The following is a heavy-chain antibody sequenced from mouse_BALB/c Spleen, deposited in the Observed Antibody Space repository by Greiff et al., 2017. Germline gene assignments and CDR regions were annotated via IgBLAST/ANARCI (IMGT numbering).Heavy chain of an antibody. D-gene: IGHD1-1*01. Sequence: LQQPGSELVRPGASVKLSCKASGYTFTSYWMHWVKQRHGQGLEWIGNIYPGSGSTNYDEKFKSKGTLTVDTSSSTAYMHLSSLTSEDSAVYYCTGSYYYGSSYGAWFADWGQGTLVTVSA. CDR1: GYTFTSYW. V-gene: IGHV1S22*01. CDR3: TGSYYYGSSYGAWFAD. CDR2: IYPGSGST. J-gene: IGHJ3*01.